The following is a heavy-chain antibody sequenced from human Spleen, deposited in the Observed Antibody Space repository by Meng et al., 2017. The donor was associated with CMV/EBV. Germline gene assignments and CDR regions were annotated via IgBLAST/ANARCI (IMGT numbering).Heavy chain of an antibody. CDR2: IIPIFGTA. V-gene: IGHV1-69*05. Sequence: FSSYAISWVRQAPGQGLEWMGGIIPIFGTANYAQKFQDRVTIATDESTTTAYMELSSLSSEDTAMYYCTRSDFWSGYGVDYYYGMDVWGQGTTVTVSS. J-gene: IGHJ6*02. CDR1: FSSYA. D-gene: IGHD3-3*01. CDR3: TRSDFWSGYGVDYYYGMDV.